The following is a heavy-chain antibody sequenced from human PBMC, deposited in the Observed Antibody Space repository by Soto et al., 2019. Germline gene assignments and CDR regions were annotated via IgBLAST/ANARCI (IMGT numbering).Heavy chain of an antibody. Sequence: QVQLVQSGAEVKKPGSSVKVSCKASGGTFSSYAISWVRQAPGQGLEWMGGIIPIFGTANYAQKFQGRVTITADESTSTAYMELSSLRSEDRAVYYCARAAYCGGDCYSFDFDYWGQGTLVTVSS. CDR3: ARAAYCGGDCYSFDFDY. CDR1: GGTFSSYA. CDR2: IIPIFGTA. J-gene: IGHJ4*02. V-gene: IGHV1-69*01. D-gene: IGHD2-21*02.